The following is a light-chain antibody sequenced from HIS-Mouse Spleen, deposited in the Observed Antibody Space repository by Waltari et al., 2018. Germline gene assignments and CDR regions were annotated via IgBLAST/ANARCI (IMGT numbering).Light chain of an antibody. CDR2: EVS. J-gene: IGLJ1*01. CDR3: SSYTSSSTV. Sequence: QSALTQPPSVSGSPGQSVTISCTGTSSDVGSYHRVSWYQQPPGTAPKLMIYEVSNRPSGVPDRVAGSKSGNTASLTISGLQAEDEADYYCSSYTSSSTVFETGTKVTGL. V-gene: IGLV2-18*02. CDR1: SSDVGSYHR.